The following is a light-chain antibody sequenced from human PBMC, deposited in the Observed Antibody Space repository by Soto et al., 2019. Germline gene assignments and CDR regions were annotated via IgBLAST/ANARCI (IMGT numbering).Light chain of an antibody. CDR1: QSLSSSY. V-gene: IGKV3-20*01. CDR2: GSF. Sequence: SESTQSPRTLSLSPGERAPLSCRASQSLSSSYLAWYQQKSGQAPRLLIYGSFSRATGIPDRFSGSGSGTDFTPTISRLEPEDFAVYYCQQYGSLITFGQGTRLEIK. CDR3: QQYGSLIT. J-gene: IGKJ5*01.